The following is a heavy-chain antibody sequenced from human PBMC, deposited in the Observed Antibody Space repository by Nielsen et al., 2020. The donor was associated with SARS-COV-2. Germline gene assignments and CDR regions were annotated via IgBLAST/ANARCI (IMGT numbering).Heavy chain of an antibody. CDR3: AREWEDYDSSGFDY. D-gene: IGHD3-22*01. CDR1: GFTFTSYG. CDR2: ISYDGINK. V-gene: IGHV3-30*03. J-gene: IGHJ4*02. Sequence: GGSLRLSCAASGFTFTSYGMHWVRQAPGKGLEWVAVISYDGINKYYADSVKGRFTISRDNSKNTLYVQMNSLRAEDTAVYYCAREWEDYDSSGFDYWGQGTLVTVSS.